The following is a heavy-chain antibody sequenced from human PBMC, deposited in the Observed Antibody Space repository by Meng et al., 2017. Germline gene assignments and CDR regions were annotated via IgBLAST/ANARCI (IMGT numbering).Heavy chain of an antibody. V-gene: IGHV3-21*01. CDR1: GFTFSSYS. J-gene: IGHJ4*02. CDR3: ARDSYGAMIVVASLDY. CDR2: ISSSSSYI. D-gene: IGHD3-22*01. Sequence: EGWLVVAGGGLVKPGGSLGLSCAASGFTFSSYSMNWVRQAPGKGLEWVSSISSSSSYIYYADSVKGRFTISRDNAKNSLYLQMNSLRAEDTAVYYCARDSYGAMIVVASLDYWGQGTLVTVSS.